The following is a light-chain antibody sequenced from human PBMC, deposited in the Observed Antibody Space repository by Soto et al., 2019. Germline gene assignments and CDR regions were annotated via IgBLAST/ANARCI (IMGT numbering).Light chain of an antibody. J-gene: IGKJ2*01. CDR1: QSVSNK. CDR3: QQYNNWPMYT. Sequence: EMVMTQSPATLSVSPGERATLSCRASQSVSNKLAWYQQKSGQAPRLLIHGASTRATGIPARFSGSGSGTEFTLTISSLQSEDFAVYYCQQYNNWPMYTFGQGTKVEIK. CDR2: GAS. V-gene: IGKV3-15*01.